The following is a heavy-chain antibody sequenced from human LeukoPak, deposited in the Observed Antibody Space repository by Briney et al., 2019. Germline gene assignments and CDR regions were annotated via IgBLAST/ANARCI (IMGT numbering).Heavy chain of an antibody. J-gene: IGHJ4*02. CDR1: GFTFSSYS. CDR3: ARESDKHYDFWSGYLALDY. Sequence: GGSLRLSCAASGFTFSSYSMNWVRQAPGKGLEWVSSISSSSSYIYYADSVKGRFTISRDDARNSLSLQMDSLRAEDTAVYYCARESDKHYDFWSGYLALDYWGQGTLVTVSS. CDR2: ISSSSSYI. D-gene: IGHD3-3*01. V-gene: IGHV3-21*01.